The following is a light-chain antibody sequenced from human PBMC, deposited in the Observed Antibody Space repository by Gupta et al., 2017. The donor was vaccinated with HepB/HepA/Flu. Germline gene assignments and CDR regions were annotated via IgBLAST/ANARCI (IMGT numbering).Light chain of an antibody. CDR2: GIS. Sequence: DIVMTQSPATLSVSPGETATLSCRATESVSNNLAWYQQKPGQAPRLLIYGISTRATGVPARFSGSGSGTDFTLTISGLQPEDFAVYYCQQYNNWPPDTFGQGTKVQIK. CDR1: ESVSNN. J-gene: IGKJ2*01. V-gene: IGKV3-15*01. CDR3: QQYNNWPPDT.